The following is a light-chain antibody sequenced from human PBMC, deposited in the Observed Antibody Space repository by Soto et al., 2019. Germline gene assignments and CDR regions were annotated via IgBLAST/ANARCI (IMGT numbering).Light chain of an antibody. CDR2: EVD. CDR3: SSYAGSNNLV. J-gene: IGLJ2*01. CDR1: SSDVGGYNY. V-gene: IGLV2-8*01. Sequence: QSALTQPPSASGSPGQSVTISCTGTSSDVGGYNYVSWYQQHPGKAPKLMIYEVDNRPSGVPDRFSGSKSGNTASLTVSGLQAEDEADYYCSSYAGSNNLVFGGGTQLTVL.